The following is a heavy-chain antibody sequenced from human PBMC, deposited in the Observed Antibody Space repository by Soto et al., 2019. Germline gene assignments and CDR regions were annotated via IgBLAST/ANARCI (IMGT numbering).Heavy chain of an antibody. V-gene: IGHV1-69*02. Sequence: GASVKVSCKASGGTFSSYTISWVRQAPGQRLERMGRIIPILGIANYAQKFQGRVTITADKSTSTAYMELSSLRSEDTAVYYCVYYGSGSYYPQKLNFDYGGQGTLVTVSS. CDR1: GGTFSSYT. CDR2: IIPILGIA. D-gene: IGHD3-10*01. CDR3: VYYGSGSYYPQKLNFDY. J-gene: IGHJ4*02.